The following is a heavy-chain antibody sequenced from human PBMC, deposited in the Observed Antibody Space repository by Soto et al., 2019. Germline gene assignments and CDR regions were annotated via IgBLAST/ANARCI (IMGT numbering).Heavy chain of an antibody. V-gene: IGHV4-4*07. CDR1: GDSMSKYY. D-gene: IGHD3-16*01. CDR2: IWTSGST. CDR3: ARTVGAAYYFDF. J-gene: IGHJ4*02. Sequence: QVQPQESGPGLVKPSETLSLTCNVSGDSMSKYYWSWVRQPAGKGLEWIGRIWTSGSTNYNPSLKSRVTMSIDTSNKHFSLDLKSVTAADTAVYYCARTVGAAYYFDFWGQGVLVTVSS.